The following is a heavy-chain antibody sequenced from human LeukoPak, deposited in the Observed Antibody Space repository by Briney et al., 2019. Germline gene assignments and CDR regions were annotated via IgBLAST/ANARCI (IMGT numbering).Heavy chain of an antibody. V-gene: IGHV3-23*01. CDR3: AKDQRYSSSWYEVDY. Sequence: GGSLRLSCAASGFTFSSYAMGWVRQAPGKGLEWVSAISGSGGSTYYADSVKGRFTISRDNSKNTLYLQMNSLRAEDTAVYYCAKDQRYSSSWYEVDYWGQGTLVTVSS. CDR1: GFTFSSYA. D-gene: IGHD6-13*01. CDR2: ISGSGGST. J-gene: IGHJ4*02.